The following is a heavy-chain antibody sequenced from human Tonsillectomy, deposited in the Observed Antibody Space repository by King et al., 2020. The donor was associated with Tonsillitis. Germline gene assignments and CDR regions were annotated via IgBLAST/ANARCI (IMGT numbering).Heavy chain of an antibody. Sequence: VQLVESGGGLVKPGGSLRISCAASGFTFSDYYMGWTRQAPGKGLEWVSYISSSSSYTNYADSVKGRFTMSRDNAKNSLYLQMNSLRAEDTAVYYCAAAWRYFDLWGRGTLVTVSS. CDR3: AAAWRYFDL. V-gene: IGHV3-11*06. J-gene: IGHJ2*01. CDR2: ISSSSSYT. D-gene: IGHD1-1*01. CDR1: GFTFSDYY.